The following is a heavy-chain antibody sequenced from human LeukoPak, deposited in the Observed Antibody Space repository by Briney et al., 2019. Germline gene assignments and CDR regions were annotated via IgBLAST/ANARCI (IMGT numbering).Heavy chain of an antibody. J-gene: IGHJ4*02. V-gene: IGHV3-7*01. CDR1: GSTFSDYW. CDR2: INRDGSVK. D-gene: IGHD3-3*02. Sequence: PGGSLRLSCAVSGSTFSDYWVTWVRQTPGKGLEFVANINRDGSVKNYVDSVKGRFTISRDNAKNSLYLQMTSLRVDDTAIYYCARDPGFSSFDYWGQGTLVTVSS. CDR3: ARDPGFSSFDY.